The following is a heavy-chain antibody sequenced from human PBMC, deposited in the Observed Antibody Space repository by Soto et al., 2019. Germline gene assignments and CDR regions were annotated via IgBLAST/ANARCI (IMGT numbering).Heavy chain of an antibody. J-gene: IGHJ5*02. CDR3: ARVDYGDYPWFDP. CDR2: IYYNGTT. V-gene: IGHV4-61*03. CDR1: GGYVNSYTHY. D-gene: IGHD4-17*01. Sequence: HVQLQESGPGLVKPSETLSLTCAVSGGYVNSYTHYWSWIRQPPGKVLEWIGHIYYNGTTYYNPSLKRRVTLSVDTSKNHFSLKMRSVTAADTAVYYCARVDYGDYPWFDPWGQGTLVTFSS.